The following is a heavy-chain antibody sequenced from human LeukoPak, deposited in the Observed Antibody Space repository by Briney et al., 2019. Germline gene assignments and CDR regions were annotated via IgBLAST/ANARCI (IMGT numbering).Heavy chain of an antibody. D-gene: IGHD2-8*01. CDR2: IYYSGST. J-gene: IGHJ4*02. CDR3: ARHMGEDIVLMVYAFDY. Sequence: SETLSLTCTVSGASIRTSYWSWIRQPPGKGLEWIGYIYYSGSTNYNPSLKSRVTISVDTSKNQFSLKLSSVTAADTAVYYCARHMGEDIVLMVYAFDYWGQGTLVTVSS. V-gene: IGHV4-59*08. CDR1: GASIRTSY.